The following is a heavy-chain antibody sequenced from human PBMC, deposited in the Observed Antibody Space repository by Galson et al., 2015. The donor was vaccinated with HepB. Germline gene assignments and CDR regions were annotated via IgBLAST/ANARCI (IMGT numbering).Heavy chain of an antibody. D-gene: IGHD4-23*01. Sequence: SVKVSCKASGGTFSSYTISWVRQAPGQGLEWMGRIIPILGIANYAQKFQGRVTITADKSTSTAYMELSSLRSEDTAVYYCARHSTVVSRGAFDIWGQGTMVTVSS. V-gene: IGHV1-69*02. J-gene: IGHJ3*02. CDR3: ARHSTVVSRGAFDI. CDR1: GGTFSSYT. CDR2: IIPILGIA.